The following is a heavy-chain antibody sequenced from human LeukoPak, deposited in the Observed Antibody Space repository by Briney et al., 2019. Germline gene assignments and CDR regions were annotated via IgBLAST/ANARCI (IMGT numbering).Heavy chain of an antibody. CDR1: GFSLSTSGVG. V-gene: IGHV2-5*02. J-gene: IGHJ5*02. CDR3: AHRGYSPNGNWFDP. D-gene: IGHD5-18*01. Sequence: SGPTLVKPTQTLTLTCTFSGFSLSTSGVGVGWIRQPPGKALEWLALIYWDDDKRYSPSLKSRLTITKDTSKNQVVLTTTNMDPVDTATYYCAHRGYSPNGNWFDPWGQGTLVTVSS. CDR2: IYWDDDK.